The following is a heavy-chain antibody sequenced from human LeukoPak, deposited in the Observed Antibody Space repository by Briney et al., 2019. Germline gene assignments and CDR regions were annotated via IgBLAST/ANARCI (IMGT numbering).Heavy chain of an antibody. Sequence: SETLSLTCTVSGGSISSSSYYWGWIRQPPGKGLEWIGSIYYSGSTYYNPSLKSRVTISVDTSKNQFSLKLSSVTAADTAVYYCARAKVGATEEFDYWGQGTLVTISS. D-gene: IGHD1-26*01. V-gene: IGHV4-39*01. CDR3: ARAKVGATEEFDY. CDR1: GGSISSSSYY. J-gene: IGHJ4*02. CDR2: IYYSGST.